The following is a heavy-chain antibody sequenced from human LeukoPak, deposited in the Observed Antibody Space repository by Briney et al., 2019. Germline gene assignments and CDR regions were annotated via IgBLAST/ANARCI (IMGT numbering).Heavy chain of an antibody. CDR3: ALGYCGGGSCYAREYFQH. CDR2: LYYSGST. Sequence: SETRSLTCSVSGGSTSSYYWSWIRQPPGKGLEWIGYLYYSGSTNSNPSLKSRVTMSVDTSKNQFSMKLRSVTAADTAVYYCALGYCGGGSCYAREYFQHWGQGTLVTVSS. V-gene: IGHV4-59*01. D-gene: IGHD2-15*01. J-gene: IGHJ1*01. CDR1: GGSTSSYY.